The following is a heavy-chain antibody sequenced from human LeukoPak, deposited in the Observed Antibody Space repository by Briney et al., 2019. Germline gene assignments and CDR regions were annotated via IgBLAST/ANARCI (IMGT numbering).Heavy chain of an antibody. CDR1: GYSFTSYW. CDR3: ARAPLQYCSGGSCQSPPDY. CDR2: IYPGDSDT. J-gene: IGHJ4*02. D-gene: IGHD2-15*01. V-gene: IGHV5-51*01. Sequence: GESLKISCKGSGYSFTSYWIGWVRQMPRKGLEWMGSIYPGDSDTRYSPSFQGQVTISADKSISTAYLQWSSLKAPDTAMYYCARAPLQYCSGGSCQSPPDYWGQGTLVTVSS.